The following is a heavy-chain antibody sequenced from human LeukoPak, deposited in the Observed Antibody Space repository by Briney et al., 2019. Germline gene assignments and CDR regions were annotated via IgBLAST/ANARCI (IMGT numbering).Heavy chain of an antibody. Sequence: SETLSLTCTVSGGSISSSSYYWGWLRQPPGKGLEWIGSIYYSGSTYYNPSLKRRVTISVDTSNNQFSLKLSSVTAADTAVYYCARLVEERFGEFTRVYYYYYMDVWGKGTTVTISS. CDR3: ARLVEERFGEFTRVYYYYYMDV. J-gene: IGHJ6*03. D-gene: IGHD3-10*01. V-gene: IGHV4-39*01. CDR1: GGSISSSSYY. CDR2: IYYSGST.